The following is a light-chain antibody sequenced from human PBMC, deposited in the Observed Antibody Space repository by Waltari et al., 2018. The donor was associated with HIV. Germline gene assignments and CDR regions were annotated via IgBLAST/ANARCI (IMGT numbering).Light chain of an antibody. CDR2: GNS. CDR1: SSNIGAGYD. J-gene: IGLJ3*02. CDR3: QSYDSSLSGSGV. Sequence: QSVLTQPPSVSGAPGQRVTISCTGSSSNIGAGYDVHWYQQLPGTAPKLLIYGNSNRPSGVPDRFSGSKSGTSASLAITGLQAEDEADYYCQSYDSSLSGSGVFG. V-gene: IGLV1-40*01.